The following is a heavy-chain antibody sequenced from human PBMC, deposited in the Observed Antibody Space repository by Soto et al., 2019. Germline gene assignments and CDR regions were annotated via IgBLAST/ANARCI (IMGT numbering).Heavy chain of an antibody. CDR2: IYYSGST. CDR3: ARVWGGAFDF. J-gene: IGHJ3*01. CDR1: GGSISSYY. V-gene: IGHV4-59*07. D-gene: IGHD3-10*01. Sequence: DSLCLTGTVSGGSISSYYWSWLRQPPGKGLEWIGYIYYSGSTNYNPSLKSRVTISVDTSKNQFSLKLSSVTAADTAVYYCARVWGGAFDFWGQGTMVTVSS.